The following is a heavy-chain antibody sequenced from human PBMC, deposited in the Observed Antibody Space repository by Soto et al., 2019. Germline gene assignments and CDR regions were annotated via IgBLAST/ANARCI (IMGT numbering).Heavy chain of an antibody. CDR2: IYPGDSDT. D-gene: IGHD4-17*01. CDR1: GYSFTSYW. CDR3: ASAAVTTETDAFDI. V-gene: IGHV5-51*01. Sequence: LGESLKISCKGSGYSFTSYWIGWVRQMPGKGLEWVGIIYPGDSDTRYSPSFQGQVTISADKSISTAYLQWSSLKASDTAMYYCASAAVTTETDAFDIWGQGTMVTVSS. J-gene: IGHJ3*02.